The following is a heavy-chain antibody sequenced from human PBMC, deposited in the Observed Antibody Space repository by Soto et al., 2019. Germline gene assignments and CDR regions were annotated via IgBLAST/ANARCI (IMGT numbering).Heavy chain of an antibody. CDR1: GGSISSGDYY. J-gene: IGHJ4*02. Sequence: PSETLSLTCTVSGGSISSGDYYWSRMRQPAKKLVGWIGYIYYGGNTYYNPSLKSRVTISVDTSKNQFSLKLSSVTAADTAVYYCASYDSSGYVFDYWGQGTLVTVPS. D-gene: IGHD3-22*01. CDR2: IYYGGNT. V-gene: IGHV4-30-4*01. CDR3: ASYDSSGYVFDY.